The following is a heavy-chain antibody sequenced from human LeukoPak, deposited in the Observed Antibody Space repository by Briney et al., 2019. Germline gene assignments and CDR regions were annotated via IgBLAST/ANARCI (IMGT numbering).Heavy chain of an antibody. CDR2: IYYSGTT. V-gene: IGHV4-39*01. D-gene: IGHD2-21*01. CDR3: ASPSDWSYYYYYMDV. J-gene: IGHJ6*03. Sequence: PSETLSLTCTVSGGSISSSSYYWGWIRQPPGKGLEWIGSIYYSGTTYYNPSLKSRVTISVDTSKNQFSLKVTSVTAADTAVYYCASPSDWSYYYYYMDVWGKGTTVTISS. CDR1: GGSISSSSYY.